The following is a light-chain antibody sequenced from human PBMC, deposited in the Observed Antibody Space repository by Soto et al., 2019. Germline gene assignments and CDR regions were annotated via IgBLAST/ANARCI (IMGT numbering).Light chain of an antibody. CDR1: QSVSSN. Sequence: IVMSQSPPTLSVSPGERATLSCRARQSVSSNLAWYQQKPGQAPRLLIYGASTRAPGIPARFSGSGSGTEFTLTISSLQSEDFAVYYCQQYNNWPKTFGQGTKVDIK. CDR2: GAS. CDR3: QQYNNWPKT. J-gene: IGKJ1*01. V-gene: IGKV3-15*01.